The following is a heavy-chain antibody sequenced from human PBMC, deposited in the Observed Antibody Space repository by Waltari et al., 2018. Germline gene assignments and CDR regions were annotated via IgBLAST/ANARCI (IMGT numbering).Heavy chain of an antibody. Sequence: QVQLVQSGAEVKKPGSSVKVSCKASGGTFSSYAISWVRQVPGQGLEWMGGIIPILGTANYAQKFQGRVTITADESTSTAYMELSSLRSEDTAVYYCARDRRWDSYGPNLFDYWGQGTLVTVSS. D-gene: IGHD5-18*01. CDR2: IIPILGTA. CDR3: ARDRRWDSYGPNLFDY. CDR1: GGTFSSYA. V-gene: IGHV1-69*01. J-gene: IGHJ4*02.